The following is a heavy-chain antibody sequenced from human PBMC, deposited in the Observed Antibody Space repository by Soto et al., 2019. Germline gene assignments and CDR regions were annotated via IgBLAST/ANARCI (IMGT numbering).Heavy chain of an antibody. CDR2: IDPSDSQT. CDR1: GYSFAGYW. J-gene: IGHJ4*02. V-gene: IGHV5-10-1*01. CDR3: ARQIYDSDTGPNFQYYFDS. D-gene: IGHD3-22*01. Sequence: PGESLKISCKGSGYSFAGYWITWVRQKPGKGLEWMGRIDPSDSQTYYSPSFRGHVTISVTKSITTVFLQWSSLRASDTAMYYCARQIYDSDTGPNFQYYFDSWGQGTPVNVSS.